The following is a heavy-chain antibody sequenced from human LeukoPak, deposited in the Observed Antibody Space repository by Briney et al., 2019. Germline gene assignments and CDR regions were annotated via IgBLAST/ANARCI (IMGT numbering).Heavy chain of an antibody. J-gene: IGHJ4*02. CDR3: VRAYDY. CDR1: GGSFSGSN. Sequence: SETLSLTCAVYGGSFSGSNWRWVRQAPGKGLVWIGEIYTSSSTIYNPSLKSRVTISVDTSKNQFSLNLISVTAADTAVYYCVRAYDYWGQGTLVTVSS. V-gene: IGHV4-34*01. CDR2: IYTSSST.